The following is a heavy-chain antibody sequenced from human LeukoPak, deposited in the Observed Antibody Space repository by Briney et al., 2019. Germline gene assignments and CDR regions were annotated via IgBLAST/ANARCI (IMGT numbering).Heavy chain of an antibody. V-gene: IGHV3-23*01. CDR1: GFTFSNSW. CDR2: ISGSGSNT. CDR3: ARDLWFGELLYQGDY. J-gene: IGHJ4*02. D-gene: IGHD3-10*01. Sequence: GGSLRLSCAASGFTFSNSWMSWVRQAPGKGLEWVSGISGSGSNTYYADSVKGRFTISRDNSKNSLYLQMNSLRAEDTAVYYCARDLWFGELLYQGDYWGQGTLVTVSS.